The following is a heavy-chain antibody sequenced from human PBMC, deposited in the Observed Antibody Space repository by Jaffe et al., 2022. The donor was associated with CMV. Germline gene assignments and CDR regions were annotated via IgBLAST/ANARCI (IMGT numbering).Heavy chain of an antibody. D-gene: IGHD2-15*01. J-gene: IGHJ4*02. Sequence: QVQLVQSGAEVKKPGASVKVSCKASGYTFTGYYMHWVRQAPGQGLEWMGWINPNSGGTNYAQKFQGRVTMTRDTSISTAYMELSRLRSDDTAVYYCARGGDIVVVVAAFYFDYWGQGTLVTVSS. CDR2: INPNSGGT. V-gene: IGHV1-2*02. CDR3: ARGGDIVVVVAAFYFDY. CDR1: GYTFTGYY.